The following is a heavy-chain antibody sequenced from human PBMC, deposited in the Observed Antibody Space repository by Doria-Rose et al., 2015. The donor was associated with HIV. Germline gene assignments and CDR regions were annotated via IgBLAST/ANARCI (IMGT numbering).Heavy chain of an antibody. D-gene: IGHD3-3*01. CDR1: GFSFESYA. CDR3: AKAPIIGPKYYFYMDV. J-gene: IGHJ6*03. CDR2: ISWDSGTK. Sequence: VQLVQSGGGLVQPGRSLRLSCVGSGFSFESYAMHWVRLAPGKGLEWVAGISWDSGTKGSADSVQGRFTISRDNAKKSVYLEMRSLRPEDTAFYYCAKAPIIGPKYYFYMDVWGKGTSDTVSS. V-gene: IGHV3-9*01.